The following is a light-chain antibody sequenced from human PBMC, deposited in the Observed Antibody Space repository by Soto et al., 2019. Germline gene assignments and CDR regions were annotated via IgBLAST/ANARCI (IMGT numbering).Light chain of an antibody. CDR1: QSISSW. CDR2: DAS. V-gene: IGKV1-5*01. Sequence: DIQMTQSPSTLSASVGDRVTITCRASQSISSWLAWYQQKPGKAPKLLIYDASSLESGVPSRFSGSGSGTEFTLTISSLQPDDFATYYCQQYNIPYTFGQGTKLEIK. J-gene: IGKJ2*01. CDR3: QQYNIPYT.